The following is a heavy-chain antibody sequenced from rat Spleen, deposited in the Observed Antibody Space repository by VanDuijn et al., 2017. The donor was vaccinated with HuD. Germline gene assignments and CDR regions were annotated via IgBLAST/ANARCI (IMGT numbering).Heavy chain of an antibody. Sequence: EVQLVESDGGLVQPGRSLKLSCAASGFTFSDYYMAWVRQAPTKGLEWVATISYDGSSTYYRDSVKGRFTISRTNAKNTLYLQVDSLRSEDTATYYCATRNFDYNYFDYWGQGVMVTVSS. CDR1: GFTFSDYY. CDR2: ISYDGSST. V-gene: IGHV5-29*01. D-gene: IGHD1-6*01. J-gene: IGHJ2*01. CDR3: ATRNFDYNYFDY.